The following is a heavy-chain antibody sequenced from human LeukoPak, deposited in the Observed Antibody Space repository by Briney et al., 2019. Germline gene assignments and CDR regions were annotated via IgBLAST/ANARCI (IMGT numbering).Heavy chain of an antibody. D-gene: IGHD3-22*01. CDR3: ASSLYYYDSSGYYYIDY. CDR2: KSYGGSNK. V-gene: IGHV3-33*08. Sequence: GRSERLFCGASGFTFNSYGMHWVRQAPGKGLEWVAVKSYGGSNKYYADSVKGRFTNARDNSKNTLYLQMNSLRDEDTAVYYCASSLYYYDSSGYYYIDYWGQGTLVTVSS. CDR1: GFTFNSYG. J-gene: IGHJ4*02.